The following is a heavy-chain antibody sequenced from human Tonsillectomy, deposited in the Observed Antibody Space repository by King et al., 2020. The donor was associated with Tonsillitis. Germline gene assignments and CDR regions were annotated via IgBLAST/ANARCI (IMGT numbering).Heavy chain of an antibody. Sequence: QLQESGPGLVKPSETLSLTCTVSGGSISSYYWSWIRQPPGKGLEWMGYIYYSGSTNYNPSLKSRVTISVDTSKIQFSLKLSSVTAADTAVYYCARHAYGDHERNAFDIWGQGTMVTVSS. D-gene: IGHD4-17*01. CDR1: GGSISSYY. J-gene: IGHJ3*02. CDR2: IYYSGST. V-gene: IGHV4-59*08. CDR3: ARHAYGDHERNAFDI.